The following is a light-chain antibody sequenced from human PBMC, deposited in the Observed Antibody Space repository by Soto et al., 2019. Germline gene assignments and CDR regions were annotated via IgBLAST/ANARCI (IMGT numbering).Light chain of an antibody. CDR2: GAS. J-gene: IGKJ2*01. CDR1: ESVRSTN. Sequence: EIVLTQSPGTLSLSPGERATLSCRASESVRSTNLAWYQHKPGQAPRLLIYGASSRATGIPDRFSASGSGTDFTLTISRLEPEDFALYYCQQYASPYTFGQGTKLELK. CDR3: QQYASPYT. V-gene: IGKV3-20*01.